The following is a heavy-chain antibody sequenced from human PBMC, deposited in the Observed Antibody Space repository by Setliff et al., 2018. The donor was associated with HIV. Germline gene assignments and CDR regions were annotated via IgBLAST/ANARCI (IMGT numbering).Heavy chain of an antibody. CDR3: ARGAGAFGAKLDS. Sequence: KASETLSLTCNVSGDSIKDYYWSWIRQPPGKGLEWLGYMSFSANSNYNPSLKNRITISIDTSKNQFSLRLKSVTAADAAIYYCARGAGAFGAKLDSWGQGSPVTVSS. CDR1: GDSIKDYY. CDR2: MSFSANS. J-gene: IGHJ4*02. D-gene: IGHD3-10*01. V-gene: IGHV4-59*01.